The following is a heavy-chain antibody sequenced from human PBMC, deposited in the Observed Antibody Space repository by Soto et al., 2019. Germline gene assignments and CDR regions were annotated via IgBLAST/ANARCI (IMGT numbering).Heavy chain of an antibody. V-gene: IGHV3-48*02. CDR1: GFTFRSYS. J-gene: IGHJ6*02. D-gene: IGHD2-21*01. CDR3: ATEGWFLLGHYYGMDV. CDR2: ISSSSSTI. Sequence: GVVRISFSASGFTFRSYSMSWVRQAPGKGLEWVSYISSSSSTIYYADSVKGRFTISRDNAKNSLYLQMNSLRDEDTAVYYCATEGWFLLGHYYGMDVWGQGTTVTVSS.